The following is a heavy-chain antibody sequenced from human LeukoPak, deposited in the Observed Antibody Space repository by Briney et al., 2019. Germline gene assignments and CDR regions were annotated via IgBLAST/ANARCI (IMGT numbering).Heavy chain of an antibody. CDR1: GFTFSSYA. V-gene: IGHV3-23*01. CDR3: AKDQLSLLWFGEFLNWFDP. J-gene: IGHJ5*02. Sequence: PGGSLRLSCAASGFTFSSYAMSWVRQAPGKGLEWVSAISGSGGSTYYADSVKGRFTISRDNSKNTLHLQMNSLRAEDTAVYYCAKDQLSLLWFGEFLNWFDPWGQGTLVTVSS. D-gene: IGHD3-10*01. CDR2: ISGSGGST.